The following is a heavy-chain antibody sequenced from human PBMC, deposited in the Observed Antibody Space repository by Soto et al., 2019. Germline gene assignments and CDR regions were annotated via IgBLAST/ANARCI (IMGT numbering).Heavy chain of an antibody. CDR2: ISGSDGST. CDR3: VRESDRLDV. J-gene: IGHJ6*02. Sequence: GGSLRLSCAASGFTFSSYAMNCVRQAPGKGLEWVSVISGSDGSTYYADSVKGRFTISRDNSKNTLNLQMNSLRAVDTAGYYCVRESDRLDVWGQGRKVIIS. CDR1: GFTFSSYA. V-gene: IGHV3-23*01.